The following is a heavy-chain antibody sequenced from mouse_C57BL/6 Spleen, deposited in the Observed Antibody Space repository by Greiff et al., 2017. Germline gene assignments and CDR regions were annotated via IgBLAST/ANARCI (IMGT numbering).Heavy chain of an antibody. CDR1: GYTFTSYW. Sequence: QVQLQQPGAELVKPGASVKMSCKASGYTFTSYWITWVKQRPGQGLEWIGDIYPGSGSTNYNEKFKSKATLTVDTSSSTAYMQLSSLTSEDSAVYYCAREDYDYHYAMDDWGQGTSVTVSS. V-gene: IGHV1-55*01. CDR2: IYPGSGST. D-gene: IGHD2-4*01. J-gene: IGHJ4*01. CDR3: AREDYDYHYAMDD.